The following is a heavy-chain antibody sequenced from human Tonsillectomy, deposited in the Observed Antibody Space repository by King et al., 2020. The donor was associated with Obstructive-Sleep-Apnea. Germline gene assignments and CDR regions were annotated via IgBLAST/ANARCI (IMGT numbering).Heavy chain of an antibody. V-gene: IGHV3-48*01. CDR3: ATGGPDAFDF. CDR1: GITFSSYS. Sequence: VQLVESGGGLVQPGGSLRLSCAASGITFSSYSMNWVRPAPGKGRGWVSYIISSTSTIYYADSVKGRFTNSRDKAKNSLYLQMNSLRAEDTAVYYCATGGPDAFDFWGRGTMVTVSS. D-gene: IGHD3-16*01. J-gene: IGHJ3*01. CDR2: IISSTSTI.